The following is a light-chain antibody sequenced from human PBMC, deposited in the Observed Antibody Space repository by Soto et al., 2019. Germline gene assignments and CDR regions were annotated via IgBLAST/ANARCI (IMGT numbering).Light chain of an antibody. V-gene: IGLV2-14*01. CDR1: SSDIGGYNY. J-gene: IGLJ1*01. CDR3: SSFTSYNTEV. CDR2: DVS. Sequence: QSVLTQPASVSGSPGQSITISCTGTSSDIGGYNYVSWYQQHPGKAPKLMIYDVSNRPSGVSNRFSGSKSGNTASLTISGLQAEDEADYYCSSFTSYNTEVFGTGTKVTVL.